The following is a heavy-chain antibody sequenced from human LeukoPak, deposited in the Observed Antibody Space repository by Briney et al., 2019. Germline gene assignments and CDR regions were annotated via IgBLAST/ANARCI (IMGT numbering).Heavy chain of an antibody. V-gene: IGHV4-38-2*01. CDR3: ARGAYSSGWYINEYYFDY. D-gene: IGHD6-19*01. CDR2: IYHSGST. CDR1: GYSISSGYY. J-gene: IGHJ4*02. Sequence: PSETLSLTCAVSGYSISSGYYWGWIRQPPGKGLEWFGSIYHSGSTYYNPSLKSRVTISVDTSKNQFSLKLSSVTAADTAVYYCARGAYSSGWYINEYYFDYWGQGTLVTVSP.